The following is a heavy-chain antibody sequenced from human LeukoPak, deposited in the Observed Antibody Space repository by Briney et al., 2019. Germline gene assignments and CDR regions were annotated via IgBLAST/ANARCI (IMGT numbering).Heavy chain of an antibody. Sequence: GGSLRLSCAASGFTFSSYWMSWVRQAPGKGLEWVANIKQDGSEKYYVDSVKGRFTISRDNAKNSLYLQMNSLRAEDTAVYYCARDGDCSGGSCYAIDYWGQGTLVTVSS. CDR1: GFTFSSYW. V-gene: IGHV3-7*01. CDR3: ARDGDCSGGSCYAIDY. J-gene: IGHJ4*02. D-gene: IGHD2-15*01. CDR2: IKQDGSEK.